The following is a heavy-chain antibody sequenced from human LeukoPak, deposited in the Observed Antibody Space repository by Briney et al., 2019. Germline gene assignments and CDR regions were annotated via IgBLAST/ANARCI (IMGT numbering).Heavy chain of an antibody. D-gene: IGHD2-2*02. V-gene: IGHV4-34*01. J-gene: IGHJ5*02. CDR3: ARSYSSSTSCYIYWFDP. Sequence: SETLSLTCAVYGGSFSGYYWSWIRQPPGKGLEWIGEINHSGSTNYNPSLKSRVTISVDTSKNQFSLKLSSVTAADTAVYYCARSYSSSTSCYIYWFDPWGQGTLVTVSS. CDR1: GGSFSGYY. CDR2: INHSGST.